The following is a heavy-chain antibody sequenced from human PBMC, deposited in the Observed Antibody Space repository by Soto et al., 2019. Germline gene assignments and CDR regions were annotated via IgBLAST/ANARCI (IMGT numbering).Heavy chain of an antibody. Sequence: QVRLVQSGAEVKKPGSSVKVSCKASGDTFRNYAVNWVRQAPGQGLEWMGGIIPVPGTPSYAQKFRGRVTITADGSTGIDYVELSSPRSDDTAVYYCARGDSGSKIEHWGQGTLVTVSS. D-gene: IGHD3-22*01. V-gene: IGHV1-69*01. CDR2: IIPVPGTP. CDR3: ARGDSGSKIEH. J-gene: IGHJ4*02. CDR1: GDTFRNYA.